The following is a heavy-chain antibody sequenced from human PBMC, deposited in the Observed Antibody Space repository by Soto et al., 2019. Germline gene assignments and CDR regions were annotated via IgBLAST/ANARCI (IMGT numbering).Heavy chain of an antibody. CDR1: GYPFPGYY. J-gene: IGHJ5*02. Sequence: GASVKVSCKASGYPFPGYYMHWVRQAPGQGLEWMGWINPNSGGTNYAQKFPGWVAMTMDKSISTAYMELSRLRSDDNAVGYCAREAGTTLSWFDPGGQGTLVTLS. V-gene: IGHV1-2*04. CDR2: INPNSGGT. D-gene: IGHD1-7*01. CDR3: AREAGTTLSWFDP.